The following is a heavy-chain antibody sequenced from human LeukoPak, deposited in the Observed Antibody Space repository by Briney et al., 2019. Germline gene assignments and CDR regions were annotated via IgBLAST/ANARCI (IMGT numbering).Heavy chain of an antibody. CDR1: GGSINTPNYY. CDR3: ARTLRRSYFGSGSYSRTTFDP. Sequence: PSETLSLTCTVSGGSINTPNYYWGWIRQTPGKGLEWIGNIFYSGGTYYSPSLTSRVTISLDTSKNQFSLKLSSVTAADTAVYYCARTLRRSYFGSGSYSRTTFDPWGQGTLVTVSS. CDR2: IFYSGGT. V-gene: IGHV4-39*01. J-gene: IGHJ5*02. D-gene: IGHD3-10*01.